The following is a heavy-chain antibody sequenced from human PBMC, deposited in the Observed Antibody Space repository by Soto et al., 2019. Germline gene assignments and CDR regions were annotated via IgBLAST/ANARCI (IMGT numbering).Heavy chain of an antibody. D-gene: IGHD1-26*01. V-gene: IGHV3-30-3*01. Sequence: QVQLVESGGGVVQPGRSLRLSCAASGFTFSSYAMHWVRQAPGKGLEWVAVISYDGSNKYYADSVKGRFTISRDNSKNTLYLQINSLRAEDTAVYYCARGESSGSSHDYFDYWGQGTLVTVSS. CDR1: GFTFSSYA. CDR3: ARGESSGSSHDYFDY. J-gene: IGHJ4*02. CDR2: ISYDGSNK.